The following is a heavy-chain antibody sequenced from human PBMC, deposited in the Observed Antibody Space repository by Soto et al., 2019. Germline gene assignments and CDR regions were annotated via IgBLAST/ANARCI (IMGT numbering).Heavy chain of an antibody. Sequence: ILSLTCTVSGGCISSGGYYWSWIRQHPGKGLEWIGYIYYSGSTYYNPSLKSRVTISVDTSKNQFSLKLSSVTAADTAVYYCERDRGSGYSPFDYWGQGTLVTVSS. J-gene: IGHJ4*02. CDR2: IYYSGST. D-gene: IGHD3-22*01. V-gene: IGHV4-31*03. CDR1: GGCISSGGYY. CDR3: ERDRGSGYSPFDY.